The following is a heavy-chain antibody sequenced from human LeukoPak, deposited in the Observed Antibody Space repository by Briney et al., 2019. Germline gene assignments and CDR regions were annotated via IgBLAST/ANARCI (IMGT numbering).Heavy chain of an antibody. J-gene: IGHJ5*02. V-gene: IGHV4-39*07. CDR2: IYYSGST. Sequence: KPSETLSLTCTVSGGSISSSSHYWGWIRQPPGKGLEWIGIIYYSGSTFYNPSLKSRVTISIDTSKNQFSLKLTSVTAADTAMYYCARDYYMLRGFHWFDPWGQGTLVTVSS. CDR1: GGSISSSSHY. D-gene: IGHD3-10*01. CDR3: ARDYYMLRGFHWFDP.